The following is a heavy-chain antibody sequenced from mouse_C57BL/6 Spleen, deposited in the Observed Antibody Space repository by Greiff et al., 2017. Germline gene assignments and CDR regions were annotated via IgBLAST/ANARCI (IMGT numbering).Heavy chain of an antibody. J-gene: IGHJ2*01. CDR2: IYPGDGDT. Sequence: VQLQQSGPELVKPGASVKISCKASGYAFSSSWMNWVKQRPGKGLEWIGRIYPGDGDTNYNGKFKGKATLTADKSSSTADMQLSSLTSEDSAVYFCARFETGLGFDYWGQGTTLTVSS. D-gene: IGHD3-3*01. CDR1: GYAFSSSW. V-gene: IGHV1-82*01. CDR3: ARFETGLGFDY.